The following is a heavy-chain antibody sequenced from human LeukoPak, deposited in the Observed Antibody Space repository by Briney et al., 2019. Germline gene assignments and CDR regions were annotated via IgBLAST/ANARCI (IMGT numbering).Heavy chain of an antibody. V-gene: IGHV4-59*12. CDR2: IYYSGST. Sequence: SETLSLTCAVSGGSISSYYWSWIRQPPGKGLEWIGYIYYSGSTNYNPSLKSRVTISVDTSKNQFSLKLSSVTAADTAVYYCARDRGGFGSDWGQGTLVTVSS. CDR3: ARDRGGFGSD. CDR1: GGSISSYY. D-gene: IGHD3-10*01. J-gene: IGHJ4*02.